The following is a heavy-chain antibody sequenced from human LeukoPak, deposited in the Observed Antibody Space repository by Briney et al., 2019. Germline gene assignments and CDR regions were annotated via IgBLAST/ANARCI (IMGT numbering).Heavy chain of an antibody. V-gene: IGHV1-46*01. Sequence: ASVKVSCTASGYTFTSYYMHWVRQAPGQGLEWMGIINPSGGSTSYAQKFQGRVTITRDTSAGTAYMELSSLRSEDTAVYYCANCIAAAGGGCDYWGQGTLVTVSS. D-gene: IGHD6-13*01. CDR3: ANCIAAAGGGCDY. CDR1: GYTFTSYY. J-gene: IGHJ4*02. CDR2: INPSGGST.